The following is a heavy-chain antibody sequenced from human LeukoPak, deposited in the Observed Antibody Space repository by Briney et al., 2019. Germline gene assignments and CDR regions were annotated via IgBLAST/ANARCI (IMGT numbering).Heavy chain of an antibody. CDR2: INPNSGGT. V-gene: IGHV1-2*06. Sequence: EASVKVSCKASGYTFTGYYMHWVRQAPGQGIEWMGRINPNSGGTNYAQKFQGRVTMTRDTSISTAYMELSRLGSDDTAVYYCARLSIAVAGTDYWGQGTLVTVSS. CDR1: GYTFTGYY. J-gene: IGHJ4*02. D-gene: IGHD6-19*01. CDR3: ARLSIAVAGTDY.